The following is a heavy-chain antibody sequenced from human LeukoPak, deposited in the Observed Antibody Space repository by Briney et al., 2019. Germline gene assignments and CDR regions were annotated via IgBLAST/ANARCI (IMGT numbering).Heavy chain of an antibody. D-gene: IGHD2-15*01. Sequence: GSLRLSCAAAGFASSTYWSWVRQPPGKALEWIGYIYYSGTTNYNPSLKSRVTLSVDTSKNQFSLQLSSVTAADTAVYYCARGGWSLDYWGQGTLVTVSS. V-gene: IGHV4-59*01. J-gene: IGHJ4*02. CDR1: GFASSTY. CDR3: ARGGWSLDY. CDR2: IYYSGTT.